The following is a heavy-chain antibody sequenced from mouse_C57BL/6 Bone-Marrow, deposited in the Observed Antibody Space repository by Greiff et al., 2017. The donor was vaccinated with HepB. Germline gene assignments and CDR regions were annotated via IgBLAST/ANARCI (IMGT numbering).Heavy chain of an antibody. CDR1: GFTFSSYA. CDR2: ISDGGSYT. Sequence: EVKLMESGGGLVKPGGSLKLSCAASGFTFSSYAMSWVRQTPEKRLEWVATISDGGSYTYYPDNVKGRYTISRDNAKNNLYLQMSHLKSEDTAMYYCEGEVMVTTGLYAMDYWGRGTAVTVSS. J-gene: IGHJ4*01. V-gene: IGHV5-4*01. CDR3: EGEVMVTTGLYAMDY. D-gene: IGHD2-3*01.